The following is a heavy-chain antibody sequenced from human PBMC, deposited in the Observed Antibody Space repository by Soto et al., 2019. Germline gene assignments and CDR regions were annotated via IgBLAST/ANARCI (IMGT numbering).Heavy chain of an antibody. V-gene: IGHV2-5*01. D-gene: IGHD2-2*01. J-gene: IGHJ5*02. CDR2: IYWNDDK. CDR1: GFSLSTSGVG. Sequence: QITLKESGPTLVKPTQTLTLTCTFSGFSLSTSGVGVGWIRQPPGKALEWLALIYWNDDKRYSASLKSRLTITKDIYRNQVVLTMANTDPADTATYYCARPALVAAAPYNWFDPWGQGTLVTVSS. CDR3: ARPALVAAAPYNWFDP.